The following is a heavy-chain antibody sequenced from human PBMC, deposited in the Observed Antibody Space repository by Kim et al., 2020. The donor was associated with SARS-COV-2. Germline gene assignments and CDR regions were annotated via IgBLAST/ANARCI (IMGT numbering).Heavy chain of an antibody. CDR3: AREGRDAHDY. V-gene: IGHV1-46*01. D-gene: IGHD3-10*01. J-gene: IGHJ4*02. Sequence: STSYAAKFQGRATRTRETSTSTVYMGLSRLRAEDTAVYYCAREGRDAHDYWGQGTLVTVSS. CDR2: ST.